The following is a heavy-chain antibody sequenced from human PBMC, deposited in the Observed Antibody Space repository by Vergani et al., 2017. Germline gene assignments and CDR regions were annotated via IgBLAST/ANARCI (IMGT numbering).Heavy chain of an antibody. CDR2: ISGSGGST. CDR1: GFTFSSYA. J-gene: IGHJ4*02. V-gene: IGHV3-23*04. Sequence: EVQLVESGGGLVQPGRSLRLSCAASGFTFSSYAMSWVRQAPGTGLEWVSAISGSGGSTYYADSVKGRFTISRDNSKNTLYLQMNSVRAEDTAVYYCAKPHSPLYYDSSGYYTDYWGQGTLVTVSS. CDR3: AKPHSPLYYDSSGYYTDY. D-gene: IGHD3-22*01.